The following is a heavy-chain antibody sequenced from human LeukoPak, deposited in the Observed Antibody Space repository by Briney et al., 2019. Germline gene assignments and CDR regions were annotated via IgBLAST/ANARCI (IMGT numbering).Heavy chain of an antibody. CDR1: GVSISSSNSY. Sequence: SETLSLTCTVSGVSISSSNSYWGWIRQPPGKGLEWIGSIYYSGNTYYNASLKSQVSISIDTSKNQFSLKLTSVTAADTAVYYCARQTGSGLFILPGGQGTQVTVSS. V-gene: IGHV4-39*01. CDR3: ARQTGSGLFILP. D-gene: IGHD3/OR15-3a*01. J-gene: IGHJ4*02. CDR2: IYYSGNT.